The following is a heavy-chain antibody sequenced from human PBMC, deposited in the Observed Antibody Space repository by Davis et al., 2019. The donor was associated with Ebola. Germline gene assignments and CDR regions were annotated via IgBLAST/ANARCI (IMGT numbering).Heavy chain of an antibody. CDR1: GFTFNSYG. CDR2: ISGSGGNT. J-gene: IGHJ4*02. V-gene: IGHV3-23*01. CDR3: AKGNRVTYQYDSSDDY. Sequence: GESLKISCGTFGFTFNSYGMNWVRQAPGKGLEWVSYISGSGGNTYYADSVKGRFTISRDNSKSTLYLQMNSLRADDTAVYYCAKGNRVTYQYDSSDDYWGQGTLVTVSS. D-gene: IGHD3-22*01.